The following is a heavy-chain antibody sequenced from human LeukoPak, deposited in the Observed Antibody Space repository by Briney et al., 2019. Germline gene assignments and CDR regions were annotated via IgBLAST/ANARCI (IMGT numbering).Heavy chain of an antibody. CDR2: INPKSGGT. D-gene: IGHD3-10*01. V-gene: IGHV1-2*02. J-gene: IGHJ4*02. CDR1: ANTLTGYY. Sequence: ASVKGSCKASANTLTGYYMHWVRQAPGQGLEWMGWINPKSGGTNYAQKFQGRVTMTRDTSISTAFMELSRLRSDDTAVYYCARDLSITMVRAPFYWGPGTPVTVSS. CDR3: ARDLSITMVRAPFY.